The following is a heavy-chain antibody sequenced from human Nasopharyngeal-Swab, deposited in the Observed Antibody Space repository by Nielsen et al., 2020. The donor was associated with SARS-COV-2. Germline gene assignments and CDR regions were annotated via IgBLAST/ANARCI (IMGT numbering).Heavy chain of an antibody. CDR3: TRSFGGASEY. J-gene: IGHJ4*02. D-gene: IGHD3-16*01. V-gene: IGHV3-74*01. CDR1: GFTFSSYS. Sequence: GESLKISCAASGFTFSSYSMNWVRQAPGKGLVWVSRTNTDGSSTDYADSVKGRFTTSRDNAKNTLYLQMNSLRAEDTAVYYCTRSFGGASEYWGQGTLVTVSS. CDR2: TNTDGSST.